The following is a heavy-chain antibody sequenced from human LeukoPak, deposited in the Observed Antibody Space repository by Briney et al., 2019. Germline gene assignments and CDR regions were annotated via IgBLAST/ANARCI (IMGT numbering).Heavy chain of an antibody. Sequence: PSETLSLTCTVPGGFISSSSYYWGWIRQPPGKGLEWIGSIYYSGSTYYNPSLKSRVTISVDTSKNQFSLKLGSVTAADTAVYYCARHSSGGYCSSTSCYRFDYWGQGTLVTVSS. V-gene: IGHV4-39*01. CDR2: IYYSGST. J-gene: IGHJ4*02. CDR1: GGFISSSSYY. D-gene: IGHD2-2*01. CDR3: ARHSSGGYCSSTSCYRFDY.